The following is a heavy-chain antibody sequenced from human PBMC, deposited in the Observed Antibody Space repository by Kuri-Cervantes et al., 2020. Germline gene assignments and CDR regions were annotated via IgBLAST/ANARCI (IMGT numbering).Heavy chain of an antibody. V-gene: IGHV3-7*01. Sequence: GESLKISCAASGFTLDEYGMSWVRQAPGKGLEWVANIKQDGSEKYYVDSVKGRFTVSRDNAKNSLYLQMNSLSAGDTAVYYCARDSDIVVVPAANHDAFDIWGQGTMVTVSS. D-gene: IGHD2-2*01. CDR1: GFTLDEYG. CDR2: IKQDGSEK. J-gene: IGHJ3*02. CDR3: ARDSDIVVVPAANHDAFDI.